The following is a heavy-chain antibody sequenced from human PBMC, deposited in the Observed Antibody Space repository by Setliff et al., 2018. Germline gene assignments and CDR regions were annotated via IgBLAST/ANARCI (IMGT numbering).Heavy chain of an antibody. Sequence: ASVKVSCKASGYPFTSYAMHWVRQAPGRRLEWMGWTNAGNGNTKYSQKFQGRVTITRDTSASTAYMELSSLRSEDTAVYSCARGSREGTDYWGQGTLVTVSS. CDR1: GYPFTSYA. J-gene: IGHJ4*02. D-gene: IGHD1-1*01. CDR2: TNAGNGNT. V-gene: IGHV1-3*01. CDR3: ARGSREGTDY.